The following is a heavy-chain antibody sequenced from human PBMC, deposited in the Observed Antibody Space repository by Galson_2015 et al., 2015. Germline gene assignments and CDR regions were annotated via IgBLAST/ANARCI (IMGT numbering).Heavy chain of an antibody. CDR1: GFTFSNNA. Sequence: SLRLSCAASGFTFSNNAMHWVRQTPEKALEYVSSISTNGATTYYVDSVRGRFTISRDNAKNTLYLQMRGLRAEDTALYYCVKDAYDFWSHDYVGGPFHYWGQGTLVTVSS. J-gene: IGHJ4*02. V-gene: IGHV3-64D*06. CDR2: ISTNGATT. D-gene: IGHD3-3*01. CDR3: VKDAYDFWSHDYVGGPFHY.